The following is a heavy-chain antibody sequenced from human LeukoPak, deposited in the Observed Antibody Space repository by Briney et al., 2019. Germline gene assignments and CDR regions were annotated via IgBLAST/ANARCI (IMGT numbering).Heavy chain of an antibody. D-gene: IGHD5-18*01. V-gene: IGHV3-7*03. CDR1: GFTFSNYW. CDR3: ARADTAMVFDY. CDR2: IKQDRSEK. Sequence: GGSLRLSCAASGFTFSNYWMSWVRQAPGKGLEWVANIKQDRSEKYYVDSVKGRFTISRDNSKNTLYLQMNSLRAEDTAVYYCARADTAMVFDYWGQGTLVTVSS. J-gene: IGHJ4*02.